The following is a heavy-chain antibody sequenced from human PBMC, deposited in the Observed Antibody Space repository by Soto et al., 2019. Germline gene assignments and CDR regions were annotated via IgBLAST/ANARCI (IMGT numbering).Heavy chain of an antibody. CDR1: GYTFSSYG. CDR2: ISAYNGNT. D-gene: IGHD3-10*01. V-gene: IGHV1-18*01. J-gene: IGHJ4*02. Sequence: QVQLVQSGAEVKKPGASVKVSCKASGYTFSSYGISWVRQAPGQGLEWMGWISAYNGNTNYAQKLQGRVTMTTDTSTSKAYMDLRSLRSDDTAIDYCARDKGDGSGSSYGYWGQGTLVTVSS. CDR3: ARDKGDGSGSSYGY.